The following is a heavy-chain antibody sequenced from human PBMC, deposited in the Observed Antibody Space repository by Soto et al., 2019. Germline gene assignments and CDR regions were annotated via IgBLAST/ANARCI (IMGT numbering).Heavy chain of an antibody. V-gene: IGHV1-18*04. CDR1: GYSFTSYG. CDR3: VRYPRRNDY. Sequence: QVQLVQSGPEVKKPGASVKVSCKASGYSFTSYGVSWVRQAPGQGLEWMGWSSANSGNTDYAQKFRGRVTMTTETSTSTAYMDLRSLRSDDTAVYYCVRYPRRNDYWGQGTLVTVSS. CDR2: SSANSGNT. J-gene: IGHJ4*02. D-gene: IGHD6-25*01.